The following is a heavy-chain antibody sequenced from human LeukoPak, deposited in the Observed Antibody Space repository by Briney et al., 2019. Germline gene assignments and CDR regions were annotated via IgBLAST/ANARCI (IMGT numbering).Heavy chain of an antibody. V-gene: IGHV3-48*01. J-gene: IGHJ4*02. Sequence: GSLRLSCAASGFTFSSYSMNWVRQAPGKGLEWVSYISSSSSTIYYADSVKGRFTISRDNAKNSLYLQMNSLRAEDTAVYYCARDQYYYDSSGYLPDYWGQGTLVTVSS. D-gene: IGHD3-22*01. CDR1: GFTFSSYS. CDR3: ARDQYYYDSSGYLPDY. CDR2: ISSSSSTI.